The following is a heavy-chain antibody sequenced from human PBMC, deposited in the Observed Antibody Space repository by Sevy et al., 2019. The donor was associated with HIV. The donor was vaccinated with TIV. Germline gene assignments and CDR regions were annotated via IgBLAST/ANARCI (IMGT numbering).Heavy chain of an antibody. CDR3: ASDYF. Sequence: GRSLRLSCVASGLIFSSHWMTWVRQAPGKGLEWVATIKQDASEKYYVDSVKGRFTISRDNAKNSVYLQMSSLRVEDTAMYFCASDYFWGQGTLVTVSS. CDR1: GLIFSSHW. CDR2: IKQDASEK. J-gene: IGHJ4*02. V-gene: IGHV3-7*01.